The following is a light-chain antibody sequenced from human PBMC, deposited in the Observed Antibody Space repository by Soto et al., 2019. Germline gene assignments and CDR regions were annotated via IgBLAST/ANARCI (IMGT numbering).Light chain of an antibody. J-gene: IGKJ1*01. CDR3: QHYDSFLWT. CDR2: DAP. CDR1: QGISSY. Sequence: DIQLTQSPSFLSASVGDRVTITCRASQGISSYLAWYQQKPGKAPKLLIYDAPSLESGVPSRFSGNGSGTEFTLTISSLQPDDFATYYCQHYDSFLWTFGQGTKVDIK. V-gene: IGKV1-9*01.